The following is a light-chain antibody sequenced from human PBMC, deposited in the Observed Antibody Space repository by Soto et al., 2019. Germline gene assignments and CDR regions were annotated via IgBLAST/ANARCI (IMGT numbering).Light chain of an antibody. J-gene: IGLJ1*01. V-gene: IGLV2-8*01. CDR2: EVD. CDR1: RSDVGGYNY. Sequence: QSALTQPPSASGSPGQSVTISCTGTRSDVGGYNYVSWYQQHPGKAPKLLIYEVDKRPSGVPDRFSGSKSGNTASLTVSGLQAEDEADYYCSSYGGSNIPLYVFGTGTKLTVL. CDR3: SSYGGSNIPLYV.